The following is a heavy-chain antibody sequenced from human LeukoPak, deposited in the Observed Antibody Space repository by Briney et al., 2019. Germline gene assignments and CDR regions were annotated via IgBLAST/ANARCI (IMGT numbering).Heavy chain of an antibody. CDR3: ARHRGGAYSYGYDY. J-gene: IGHJ4*02. CDR2: IYTSGST. V-gene: IGHV4-4*07. CDR1: GDSISNFY. D-gene: IGHD5-18*01. Sequence: SETLSLTCTVSGDSISNFYWSWIRQPAGKGLEWIGRIYTSGSTNYNPSLKSRVTMSVDTSKNQFSLKLSSVTAADTAVYYCARHRGGAYSYGYDYWGQGTLVTVSS.